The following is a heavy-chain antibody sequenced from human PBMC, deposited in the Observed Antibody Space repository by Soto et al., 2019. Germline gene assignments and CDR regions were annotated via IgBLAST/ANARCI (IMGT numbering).Heavy chain of an antibody. J-gene: IGHJ4*02. CDR1: GYTFTSYA. V-gene: IGHV1-3*01. D-gene: IGHD3-22*01. CDR3: ARGADWAQTYDSSAQVY. Sequence: ASVKVSCKASGYTFTSYAMHWVRQAPGQRLEWMGWINAGNGNTKYSQKFQGRVTITRDTSASTAYMELSGLRSEDTAVYYCARGADWAQTYDSSAQVYWGQGAPVTVS. CDR2: INAGNGNT.